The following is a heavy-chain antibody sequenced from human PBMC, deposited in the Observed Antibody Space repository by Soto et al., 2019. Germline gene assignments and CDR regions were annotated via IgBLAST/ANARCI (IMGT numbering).Heavy chain of an antibody. CDR3: ARGGDYYYGLDV. V-gene: IGHV1-2*04. CDR1: GYTFTGYY. CDR2: INPNSGGT. D-gene: IGHD3-16*01. Sequence: ASVKISCKASGYTFTGYYMHWVRQAPGQGLEWMGWINPNSGGTNYAQKFQGWVTMTRDTSISTAYMELSRLRSDDTAVYYCARGGDYYYGLDVWGQGTTVTVSS. J-gene: IGHJ6*02.